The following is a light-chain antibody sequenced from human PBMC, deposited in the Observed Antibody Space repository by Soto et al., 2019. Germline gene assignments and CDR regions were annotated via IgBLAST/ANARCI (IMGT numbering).Light chain of an antibody. CDR2: DVS. Sequence: QPASVSGSPGQSIAISCIGSSSDVGGYNYVSWHQQHPGKAPKVVIYDVSNRPSGVSDRFSGSKSGNTASLTISGLQAEDEADYYCSSYTSSSTYVFGTGTKLTVL. V-gene: IGLV2-14*01. CDR3: SSYTSSSTYV. CDR1: SSDVGGYNY. J-gene: IGLJ1*01.